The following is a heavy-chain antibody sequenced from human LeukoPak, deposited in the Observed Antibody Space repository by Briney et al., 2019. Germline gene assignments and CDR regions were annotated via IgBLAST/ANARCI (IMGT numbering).Heavy chain of an antibody. V-gene: IGHV3-30-3*01. Sequence: PGRSLRLSCAASGFTFSSYAMHWVRQAPGKGLEWVAVISYDGSNKYYADSVKGRFTISRDNSKNTLYLQMNSLRAEDTAVYYCAKDVTAAGLLYYYYGMDVWGQGTTVTVSS. CDR1: GFTFSSYA. D-gene: IGHD6-13*01. CDR3: AKDVTAAGLLYYYYGMDV. J-gene: IGHJ6*02. CDR2: ISYDGSNK.